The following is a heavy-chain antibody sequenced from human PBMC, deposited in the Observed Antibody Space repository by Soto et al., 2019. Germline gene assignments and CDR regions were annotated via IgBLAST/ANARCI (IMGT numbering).Heavy chain of an antibody. CDR1: GFTFYHFA. CDR3: AAQAEGRLAPLAH. Sequence: PGGSLRLSCAASGFTFYHFAMTCVRQAPGEGLEWVSTIVGSGTITYYADYVKGRFPISRDNSKNTLYLEIISLRAEDAAIYYCAAQAEGRLAPLAHWGQGNLVTVSS. V-gene: IGHV3-23*01. D-gene: IGHD3-9*01. CDR2: IVGSGTIT. J-gene: IGHJ4*02.